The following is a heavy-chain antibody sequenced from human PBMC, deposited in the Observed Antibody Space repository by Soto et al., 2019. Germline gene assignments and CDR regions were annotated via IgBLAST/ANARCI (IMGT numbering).Heavy chain of an antibody. CDR2: IYYVGGT. J-gene: IGHJ3*01. CDR3: ARVLPGIAAAYDAFDV. D-gene: IGHD6-13*01. V-gene: IGHV4-61*01. Sequence: SETLSLTCTVSGDSVISATYYWSWIRQPPGKGLEWIGYIYYVGGTTYNSSLKSRVTISTDTSRSQLSLQLTSATPADTAVYYCARVLPGIAAAYDAFDVWGQGTMVTVSS. CDR1: GDSVISATYY.